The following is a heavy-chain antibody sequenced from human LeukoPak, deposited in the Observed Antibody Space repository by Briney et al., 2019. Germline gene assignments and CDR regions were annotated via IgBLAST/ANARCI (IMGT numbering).Heavy chain of an antibody. V-gene: IGHV4-38-2*02. J-gene: IGHJ4*02. D-gene: IGHD3/OR15-3a*01. CDR3: ARLDWRNFFDY. CDR2: IHYSGTT. Sequence: PSETLSLTCSVSGYSISTGYFWVWIRQPPGKGLEWIGNIHYSGTTYYNPSLNSRVAISVDTSKNQISLNLSSVTAADTAIYYCARLDWRNFFDYWGQGTQVTVSS. CDR1: GYSISTGYF.